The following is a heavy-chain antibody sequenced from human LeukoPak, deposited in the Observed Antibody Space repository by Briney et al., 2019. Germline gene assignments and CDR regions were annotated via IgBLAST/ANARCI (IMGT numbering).Heavy chain of an antibody. D-gene: IGHD6-13*01. J-gene: IGHJ4*02. V-gene: IGHV3-48*01. CDR1: GFTFSSYS. CDR2: ISSSSSTI. Sequence: PGGSLRLSCVASGFTFSSYSMNWVRQAPGKGLEWVSYISSSSSTIYYADSVKGRFTTSRDNAKNSLYLQMNSLRAEDTAVYYCARRSWYVDYWGQGTLVTVSS. CDR3: ARRSWYVDY.